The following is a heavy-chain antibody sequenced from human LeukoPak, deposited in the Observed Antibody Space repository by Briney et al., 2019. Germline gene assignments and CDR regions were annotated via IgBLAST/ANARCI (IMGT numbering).Heavy chain of an antibody. D-gene: IGHD1-26*01. CDR2: ISSSSSYI. Sequence: GGSLRLSCAASGFTFSSYSMNWVRQAPGKGLEWVSSISSSSSYIYYADSVKGRFTISRDNAENSLYLQMNSLRAEDTAVYYCARDVGNSVLYYYGMDVWGQGTTVTVSS. CDR3: ARDVGNSVLYYYGMDV. J-gene: IGHJ6*02. CDR1: GFTFSSYS. V-gene: IGHV3-21*01.